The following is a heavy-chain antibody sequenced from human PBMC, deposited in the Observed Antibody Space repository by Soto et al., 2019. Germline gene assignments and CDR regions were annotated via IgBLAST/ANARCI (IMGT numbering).Heavy chain of an antibody. CDR3: ARDRYSYYDFWSGSLPYYYYGMDV. V-gene: IGHV3-7*01. Sequence: GGSLRLSCAASGFTFSSYWMSWVRQAPGKGLEWVANVKQDGSEKYYVDSVKGRFTISRDNAKNSLYLQMNSLRAEDTAVYYCARDRYSYYDFWSGSLPYYYYGMDVWGQGTTVTVSS. CDR1: GFTFSSYW. J-gene: IGHJ6*02. D-gene: IGHD3-3*01. CDR2: VKQDGSEK.